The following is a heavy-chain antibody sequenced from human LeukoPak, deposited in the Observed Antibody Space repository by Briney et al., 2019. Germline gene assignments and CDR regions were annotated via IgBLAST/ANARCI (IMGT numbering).Heavy chain of an antibody. CDR1: GGSISSGGYY. J-gene: IGHJ4*02. V-gene: IGHV4-61*08. D-gene: IGHD6-19*01. CDR3: ARHEAYSSGWYSDY. Sequence: SQTLSLTCTVSGGSISSGGYYWSWIRQPPGKGLEWIGYIYYSGSTNYNPSLKSRVTISVDTSKNQFSLKLSSVTAADTAVYYCARHEAYSSGWYSDYWGQGTLVTVSS. CDR2: IYYSGST.